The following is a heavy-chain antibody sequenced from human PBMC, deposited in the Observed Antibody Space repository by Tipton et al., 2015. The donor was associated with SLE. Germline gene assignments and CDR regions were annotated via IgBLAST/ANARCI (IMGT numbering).Heavy chain of an antibody. V-gene: IGHV3-7*01. Sequence: SLRLSCAASGFTFSTYYMSWVRQAPGKGLEWVADIKHDGSEKSYVDSVKGRFTISRDNAKNSLYLQMNSLRAEDTAVYFCARGGVTMIVVGDYWGQGTLVTVSS. J-gene: IGHJ4*02. CDR2: IKHDGSEK. CDR1: GFTFSTYY. CDR3: ARGGVTMIVVGDY. D-gene: IGHD3-22*01.